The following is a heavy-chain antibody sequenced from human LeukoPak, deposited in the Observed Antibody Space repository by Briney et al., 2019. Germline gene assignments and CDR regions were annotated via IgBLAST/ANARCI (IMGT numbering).Heavy chain of an antibody. V-gene: IGHV3-23*01. D-gene: IGHD1-7*01. J-gene: IGHJ4*02. CDR1: GFTFSSYA. CDR2: ITDSGGST. CDR3: AKGVAPGTRFIFDH. Sequence: GGSLRLSCAASGFTFSSYAMGWVRQAPGKGLEWVSSITDSGGSTYYAASVKGRFTISRDNSKNTLYLQMNSLRAEDTAVYFCAKGVAPGTRFIFDHWGQGTLVTVSS.